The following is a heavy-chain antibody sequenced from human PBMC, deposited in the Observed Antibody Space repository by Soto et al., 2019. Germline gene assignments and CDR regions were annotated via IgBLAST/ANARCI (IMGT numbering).Heavy chain of an antibody. CDR3: ARREGTDSSGWFDNWFDP. CDR1: CGSISSSSYY. V-gene: IGHV4-39*01. Sequence: SETLSLTCTVSCGSISSSSYYWGWIRQPPGKGLEWIGSIYYSGSTYYNPSLKSRVTISVDTSKNQFSLKLSSVTAADTAVYYCARREGTDSSGWFDNWFDPWGQGTLVTVS. CDR2: IYYSGST. D-gene: IGHD6-19*01. J-gene: IGHJ5*02.